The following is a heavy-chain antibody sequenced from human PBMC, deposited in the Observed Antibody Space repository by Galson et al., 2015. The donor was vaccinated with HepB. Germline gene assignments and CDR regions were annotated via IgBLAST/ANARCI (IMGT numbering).Heavy chain of an antibody. V-gene: IGHV3-23*01. Sequence: SLRLSCAASGFTFSSYALSWVRQAPGKGLEWVSSTGGANTYYADSVKGRFTISRDNSKNTLYLQMNSLRAEDTAIYYCANPPPGYYSGWSKFDSWGQGTLVTVSS. CDR2: STGGANT. J-gene: IGHJ4*02. CDR1: GFTFSSYA. CDR3: ANPPPGYYSGWSKFDS. D-gene: IGHD6-19*01.